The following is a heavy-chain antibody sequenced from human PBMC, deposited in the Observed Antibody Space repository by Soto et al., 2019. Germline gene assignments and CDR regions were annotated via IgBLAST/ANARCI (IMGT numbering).Heavy chain of an antibody. J-gene: IGHJ6*02. CDR3: ARGFGIQVYYYYGMDG. Sequence: GASVKVSCKASGYTFTSYYMHWVRQAPGQGLEWMGIINPSGGSTSYAQKFQGRVTMTRDTSTSTVYMELSSLRSEDTAVYYCARGFGIQVYYYYGMDGWGQGTTVNVAS. V-gene: IGHV1-46*01. CDR1: GYTFTSYY. D-gene: IGHD5-18*01. CDR2: INPSGGST.